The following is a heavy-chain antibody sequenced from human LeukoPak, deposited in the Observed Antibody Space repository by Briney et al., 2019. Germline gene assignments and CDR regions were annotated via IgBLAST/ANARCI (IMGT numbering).Heavy chain of an antibody. Sequence: ASVKVSCKASGYTFTGYYMHWVRQAPGQGLEWMVRINPNSGGTNYAQKFQGRVTMTRDTSISTAYMELSRLRSDDTAVYYCARGRSRIVVVPAAKEANNWFDPWGQGTLVTVSS. CDR1: GYTFTGYY. J-gene: IGHJ5*02. CDR3: ARGRSRIVVVPAAKEANNWFDP. CDR2: INPNSGGT. D-gene: IGHD2-2*01. V-gene: IGHV1-2*06.